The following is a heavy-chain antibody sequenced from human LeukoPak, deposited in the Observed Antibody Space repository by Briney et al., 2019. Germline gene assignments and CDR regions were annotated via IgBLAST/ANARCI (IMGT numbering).Heavy chain of an antibody. V-gene: IGHV3-30*18. CDR3: AKDEKYYYDYGMDV. Sequence: WGSLRLSCVASGFTLSSYSMNWVRQAPGKGLEWVAVISYDGSNKYYADSVKGRFTISRDNSKNTLYLQMNSLRAEDTAVYYCAKDEKYYYDYGMDVWGQGTTVTVSS. CDR1: GFTLSSYS. J-gene: IGHJ6*02. CDR2: ISYDGSNK.